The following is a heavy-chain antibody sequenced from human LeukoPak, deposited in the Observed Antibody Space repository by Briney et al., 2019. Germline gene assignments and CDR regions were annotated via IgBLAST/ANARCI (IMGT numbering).Heavy chain of an antibody. CDR1: GFTFSSYA. D-gene: IGHD4-17*01. CDR3: ARSDTVTDAFDI. CDR2: ISSNGGST. Sequence: PGGSLRLSCAASGFTFSSYAMHWVRQAPGKGLEYVSAISSNGGSTYYANSVKGRFTISRDNSKNTLYLQMGSLRAEDMAVYYCARSDTVTDAFDIWGQGTMVTVSS. J-gene: IGHJ3*02. V-gene: IGHV3-64*01.